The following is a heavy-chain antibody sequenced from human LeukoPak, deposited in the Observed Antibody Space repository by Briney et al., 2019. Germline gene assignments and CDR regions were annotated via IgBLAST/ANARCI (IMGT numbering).Heavy chain of an antibody. CDR2: INHSGST. Sequence: SETLSLTCAVYGGSFRGYYCSWIRQPPRKGLEWIGEINHSGSTNNNPPPKSRVTISLHTSMKKFSLKRNSVTGADTAVYYCASTERCSTACPLVYWGEGTLVTVSS. D-gene: IGHD2-2*01. CDR1: GGSFRGYY. J-gene: IGHJ4*02. CDR3: ASTERCSTACPLVY. V-gene: IGHV4-34*01.